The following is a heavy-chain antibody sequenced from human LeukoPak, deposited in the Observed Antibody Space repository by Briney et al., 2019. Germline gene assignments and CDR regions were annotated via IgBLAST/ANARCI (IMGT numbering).Heavy chain of an antibody. J-gene: IGHJ6*02. Sequence: GGSLKLSCAASGFTFSGSAMHWVRQASGKGLEWVGRIRSKANSYATAYAASVKGRFTISRDDSKNTAYLQMNSLRAEDTAVYYCAREGATMIVVSTPYYYYGMDVWGQGTTVTVSS. CDR3: AREGATMIVVSTPYYYYGMDV. CDR1: GFTFSGSA. D-gene: IGHD3-22*01. V-gene: IGHV3-73*01. CDR2: IRSKANSYAT.